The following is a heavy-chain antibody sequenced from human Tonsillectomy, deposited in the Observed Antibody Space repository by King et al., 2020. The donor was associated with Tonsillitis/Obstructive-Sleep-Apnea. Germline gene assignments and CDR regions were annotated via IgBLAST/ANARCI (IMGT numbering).Heavy chain of an antibody. Sequence: VQLVESGGGVVQPGRSLRLSCAASGFTFSSYGMHWVRQAPGKGLEWVAGIWYDGSNKDYADSVKGRFTISRDNSKNTLYLQMNSLRAEDTAVYYCARGQVGIVVVPAAINYYYYMDVWGKGTTVTVSS. J-gene: IGHJ6*03. CDR2: IWYDGSNK. CDR3: ARGQVGIVVVPAAINYYYYMDV. D-gene: IGHD2-2*03. V-gene: IGHV3-33*01. CDR1: GFTFSSYG.